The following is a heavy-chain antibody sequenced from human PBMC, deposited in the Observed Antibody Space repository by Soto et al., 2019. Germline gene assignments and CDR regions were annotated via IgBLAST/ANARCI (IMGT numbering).Heavy chain of an antibody. D-gene: IGHD3-22*01. J-gene: IGHJ4*02. CDR2: INPNSGGT. Sequence: CKASXXXFTGDHRSWVRQAPGXGLEWMGWINPNSGGTNYAQKFQGRVTMTRDTSISTAYKERSRIRSDNTAVYYCARDIRRISELYYYDSSGYYCYWGQGTLVTVSS. V-gene: IGHV1-2*02. CDR1: XXXFTGDH. CDR3: ARDIRRISELYYYDSSGYYCY.